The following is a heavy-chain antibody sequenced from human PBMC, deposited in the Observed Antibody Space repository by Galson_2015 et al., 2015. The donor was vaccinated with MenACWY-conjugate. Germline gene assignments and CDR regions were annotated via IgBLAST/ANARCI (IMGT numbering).Heavy chain of an antibody. CDR3: ARGVGSIVVVVAATPWYFDY. V-gene: IGHV3-48*01. CDR2: ISSSSSXI. D-gene: IGHD2-15*01. J-gene: IGHJ4*02. CDR1: GFTFSSYR. Sequence: SLRLSCAASGFTFSSYRMNWVRQAPGKGLEWVSYISSSSSXIYYXDSVKGRFTISRDNAKNSLYLQMNSLRAEDTAVYYCARGVGSIVVVVAATPWYFDYWGQGTLVTVSS.